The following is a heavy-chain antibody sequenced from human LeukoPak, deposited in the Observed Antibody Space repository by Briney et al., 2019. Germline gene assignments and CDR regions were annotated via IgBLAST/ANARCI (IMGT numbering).Heavy chain of an antibody. CDR1: RYTFTNYY. D-gene: IGHD1-7*01. V-gene: IGHV1-46*01. Sequence: ASVKVSFKASRYTFTNYYIHWVRQAPGQGLEWMGIINPSGGSTSNAQKFQGRVTMTRDMSTSTVYMELSSLRSEDTAIYYCAREGAKTGATREMFDSWGQGTLVTVSS. CDR2: INPSGGST. J-gene: IGHJ4*02. CDR3: AREGAKTGATREMFDS.